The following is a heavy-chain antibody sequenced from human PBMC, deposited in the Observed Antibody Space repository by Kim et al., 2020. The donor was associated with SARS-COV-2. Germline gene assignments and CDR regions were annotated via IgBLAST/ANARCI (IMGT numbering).Heavy chain of an antibody. CDR3: ARGMRGLFDY. D-gene: IGHD1-26*01. CDR2: ISSGDTFT. CDR1: GFTFSDSY. Sequence: GGSLRLSCAASGFTFSDSYMSWIRQAPGRGLEWISYISSGDTFTNYTDSVKGRFTVSRDNTMNSLFLQMNSLRTEDTAVYYCARGMRGLFDYWGQGILVTVSS. J-gene: IGHJ4*02. V-gene: IGHV3-11*05.